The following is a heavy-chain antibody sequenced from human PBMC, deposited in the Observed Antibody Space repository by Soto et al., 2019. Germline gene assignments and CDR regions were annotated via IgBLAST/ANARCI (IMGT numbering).Heavy chain of an antibody. CDR1: GFTFSSYG. Sequence: PGGSLRLSCAASGFTFSSYGMHWVRQAPGKGLEWVAVISYDGSNKYYADSVKGRFTISRDNSKNTLYLQMNSLRAEDTAVYYCPKALRGARNYYYYGMDVWGQGTTVTVSS. CDR3: PKALRGARNYYYYGMDV. J-gene: IGHJ6*02. V-gene: IGHV3-30*18. D-gene: IGHD1-26*01. CDR2: ISYDGSNK.